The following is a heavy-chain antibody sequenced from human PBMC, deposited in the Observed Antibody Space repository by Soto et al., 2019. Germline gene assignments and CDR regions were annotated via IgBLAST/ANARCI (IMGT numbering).Heavy chain of an antibody. CDR2: INPNTGDT. D-gene: IGHD1-26*01. CDR3: ARQQDRGIMAAGFDY. Sequence: ASVKVSCKASGYTFSAYYVHWVRQAPGQGLEWMGWINPNTGDTYFAQKFQDRVTMTRDTSISTAYMEVGSLRSDDTAVYFCARQQDRGIMAAGFDYWGQGALVTVSS. V-gene: IGHV1-2*02. CDR1: GYTFSAYY. J-gene: IGHJ4*02.